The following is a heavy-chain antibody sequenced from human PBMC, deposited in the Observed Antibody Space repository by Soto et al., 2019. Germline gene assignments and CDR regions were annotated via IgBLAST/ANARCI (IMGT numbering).Heavy chain of an antibody. Sequence: QVQLVQSGAEVKKPGSSVKVSCKASGGTFSSYAISWVRQAPGQGLEWMGGIIPIFGTANYAQKLQGRVTITADESTSXAXXELGSLRSEDRAVYYCAFASAIAVAAMSDLGYFDYWGQGTLVTGSS. CDR3: AFASAIAVAAMSDLGYFDY. J-gene: IGHJ4*02. CDR2: IIPIFGTA. V-gene: IGHV1-69*12. CDR1: GGTFSSYA. D-gene: IGHD6-19*01.